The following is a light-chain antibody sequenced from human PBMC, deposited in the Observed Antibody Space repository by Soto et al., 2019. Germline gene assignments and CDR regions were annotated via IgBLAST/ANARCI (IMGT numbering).Light chain of an antibody. CDR3: SSYAGSSTFVV. V-gene: IGLV2-23*02. CDR1: SSDVGSYNL. CDR2: EVS. J-gene: IGLJ1*01. Sequence: QSVLTQPASVSGSPGQSFTISCTGTSSDVGSYNLVSWYQQHPGKAPKLMIYEVSKRPSGVSNRFSGSKSGNTASLTISGLQAEDEVDYSCSSYAGSSTFVVFGTGTNVTVL.